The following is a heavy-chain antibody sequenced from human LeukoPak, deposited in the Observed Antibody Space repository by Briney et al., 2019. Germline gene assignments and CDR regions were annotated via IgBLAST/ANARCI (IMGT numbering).Heavy chain of an antibody. CDR1: GGSISSGGYY. J-gene: IGHJ5*02. Sequence: PSETLSLTCTVSGGSISSGGYYWSWIRQPPGKGLEWIGYIYHSGSTYYNPSLKSRVTISVDRSKNQFSLKLSSVTAADTAVYYCARDSHSGIAAAEQNWFDPWGQGTLVTASS. CDR2: IYHSGST. V-gene: IGHV4-30-2*01. D-gene: IGHD6-13*01. CDR3: ARDSHSGIAAAEQNWFDP.